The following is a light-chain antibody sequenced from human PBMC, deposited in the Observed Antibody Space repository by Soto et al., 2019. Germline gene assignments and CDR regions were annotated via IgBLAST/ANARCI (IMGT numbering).Light chain of an antibody. CDR1: SSDVGGYNY. CDR3: SSYTNSVI. Sequence: QSALTQPASVPGSPGQSITISCTGTSSDVGGYNYVSWYQQHPGKAPKLMIYDVSNRPSGVSNRFSGSKSGNTAFLTISGLQAEDEADYYCSSYTNSVIFGGGTKLTVL. V-gene: IGLV2-14*03. J-gene: IGLJ2*01. CDR2: DVS.